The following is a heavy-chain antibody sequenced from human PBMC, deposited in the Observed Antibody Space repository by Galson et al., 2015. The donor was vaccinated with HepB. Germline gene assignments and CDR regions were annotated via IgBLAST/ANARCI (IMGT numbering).Heavy chain of an antibody. CDR3: ATGDILTGYFDY. CDR2: FDPKDGET. J-gene: IGHJ4*02. V-gene: IGHV1-24*01. CDR1: GYTLTELS. Sequence: SVKVSCKVSGYTLTELSMHWVRQAPGKGLEWMGGFDPKDGETIYAQKFQGRVTMTEDTSTDTAYMELSSLRSEDTAVYYCATGDILTGYFDYWGQGTLVTVSS. D-gene: IGHD3-9*01.